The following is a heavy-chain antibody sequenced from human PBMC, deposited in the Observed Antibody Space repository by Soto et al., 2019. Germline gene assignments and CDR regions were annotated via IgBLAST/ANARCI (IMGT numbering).Heavy chain of an antibody. CDR3: ARGPLYSSGWYVPDKGDYYYYGMDV. J-gene: IGHJ6*02. CDR2: ISSSSSTI. D-gene: IGHD6-19*01. V-gene: IGHV3-48*02. CDR1: GFTFSSYS. Sequence: GGSLRLSCAASGFTFSSYSMNWVRQAPGKGLEWVSYISSSSSTIYYADSVKGRFTISRDNAKNSLYLQMNSLRDEDTAVYYCARGPLYSSGWYVPDKGDYYYYGMDVWGQGTTVTVSS.